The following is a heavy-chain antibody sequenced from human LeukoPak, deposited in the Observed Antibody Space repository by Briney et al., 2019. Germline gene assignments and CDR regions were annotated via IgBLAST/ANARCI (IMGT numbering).Heavy chain of an antibody. Sequence: GGSLRLSCSASGFSFRTLARHWVRQAPGRGLEYLAVIGGDDVTAYFADSVKGRFTVSRDISTNTLYLQMTSLRPEDTAVYYCVRDLWGFDYWGQGTLVTVSS. CDR2: IGGDDVTA. CDR1: GFSFRTLA. V-gene: IGHV3-64D*06. CDR3: VRDLWGFDY. D-gene: IGHD1-26*01. J-gene: IGHJ4*02.